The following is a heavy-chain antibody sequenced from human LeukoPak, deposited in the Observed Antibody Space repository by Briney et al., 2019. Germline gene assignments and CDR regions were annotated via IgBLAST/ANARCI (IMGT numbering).Heavy chain of an antibody. CDR1: GFTFSDYY. V-gene: IGHV3-11*03. J-gene: IGHJ4*02. CDR2: ISSSGTST. Sequence: GGSLRLSCAASGFTFSDYYMSWIRQAPGKGLEWVSYISSSGTSTGYADPVKGRFTISRDNAKNSLYLQMNSLRAEDTAVYYCATYYYASGSSDWGQGTLVTVSS. CDR3: ATYYYASGSSD. D-gene: IGHD3-10*01.